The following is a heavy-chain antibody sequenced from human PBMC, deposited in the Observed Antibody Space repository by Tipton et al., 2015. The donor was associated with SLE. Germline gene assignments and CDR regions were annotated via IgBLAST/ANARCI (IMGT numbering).Heavy chain of an antibody. D-gene: IGHD3-3*02. CDR1: GGSISSDNW. CDR2: IYHSGIT. V-gene: IGHV4-4*02. Sequence: TLSLTCAVSGGSISSDNWWSWVRQPPGKRLEWIAYIYHSGITNYNPSLQSRVTISVDRSKNQFSLKLTSVTAADTAVYYCARGPPFMEWERNWFDPWGQGTQVTVSS. CDR3: ARGPPFMEWERNWFDP. J-gene: IGHJ5*02.